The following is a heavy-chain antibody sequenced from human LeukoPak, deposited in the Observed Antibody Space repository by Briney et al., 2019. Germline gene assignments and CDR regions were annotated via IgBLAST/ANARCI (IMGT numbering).Heavy chain of an antibody. V-gene: IGHV4-4*02. D-gene: IGHD3-3*01. J-gene: IGHJ4*02. Sequence: PSETLSLTCDVSGGSITTNKWWSWVRQPPGQGLEWIGETHPSESSNYNPSLKSRLSISIDKSKNQFSLKLSSVTAADTAVYYCASSAFGVARTYRYWGQGTLVTVSS. CDR3: ASSAFGVARTYRY. CDR2: THPSESS. CDR1: GGSITTNKW.